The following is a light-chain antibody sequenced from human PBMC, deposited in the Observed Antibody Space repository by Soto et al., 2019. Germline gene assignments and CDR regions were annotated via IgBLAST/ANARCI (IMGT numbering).Light chain of an antibody. Sequence: AIRMTQSPSSLSASTGDRVTITCRASEGISSYLAWYQQKPGKAPKLLIYAASTLQSGVPSRFSDSGSGTDFTLTISCLQSEDFATYYCHQYYSYPRTFGQGTKVEIK. J-gene: IGKJ1*01. CDR2: AAS. V-gene: IGKV1-8*01. CDR1: EGISSY. CDR3: HQYYSYPRT.